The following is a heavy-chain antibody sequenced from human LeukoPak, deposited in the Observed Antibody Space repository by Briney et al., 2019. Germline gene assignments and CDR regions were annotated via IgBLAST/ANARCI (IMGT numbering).Heavy chain of an antibody. CDR2: VFTSGST. CDR1: GGSISSGGYY. Sequence: PSQTLSLTCTVSGGSISSGGYYWSWIWQPAGKGLEWIGRVFTSGSTNYNPSLKSRVTISMDKSKNQFSLKLSSVTAADTAVYYCAGLYSSASIGVHYFDYWGQGALVTVSS. D-gene: IGHD6-6*01. J-gene: IGHJ4*02. V-gene: IGHV4-61*02. CDR3: AGLYSSASIGVHYFDY.